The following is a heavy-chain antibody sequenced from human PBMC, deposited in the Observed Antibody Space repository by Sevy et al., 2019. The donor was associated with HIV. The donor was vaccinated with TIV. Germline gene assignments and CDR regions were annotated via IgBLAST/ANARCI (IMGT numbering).Heavy chain of an antibody. D-gene: IGHD4-17*01. J-gene: IGHJ4*02. CDR2: ISSSSRTI. V-gene: IGHV3-48*01. Sequence: GGSPRLSCAASGFTFSTYSMNWVRQAPGKGLEWVSYISSSSRTIFYADSVKGRFTISRDNAKKSLYLQMDSLTAEDTAVYYCARDEQTYGDYDYFDYWGQGTLVTVSS. CDR3: ARDEQTYGDYDYFDY. CDR1: GFTFSTYS.